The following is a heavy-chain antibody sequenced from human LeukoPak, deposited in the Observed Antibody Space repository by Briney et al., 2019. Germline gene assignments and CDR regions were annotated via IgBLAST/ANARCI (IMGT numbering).Heavy chain of an antibody. Sequence: VSGPTLVNPTHTLTLTCTFSGFSLSTSAVGVGWIRQPPGKALECLALLYWDDDKRYSPSLKSRLTITKDTSNNQVVLTMTNMDPVDTATYYCAHAYNTVRIGPPFDYWGQGTLVTVSS. CDR2: LYWDDDK. CDR3: AHAYNTVRIGPPFDY. CDR1: GFSLSTSAVG. J-gene: IGHJ4*02. D-gene: IGHD4-17*01. V-gene: IGHV2-5*02.